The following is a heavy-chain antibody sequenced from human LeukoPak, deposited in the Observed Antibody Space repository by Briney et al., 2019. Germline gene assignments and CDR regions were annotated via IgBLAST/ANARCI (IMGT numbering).Heavy chain of an antibody. CDR3: AKDGLAAAGWFDY. D-gene: IGHD6-13*01. J-gene: IGHJ4*02. Sequence: QPGRSLRLSCAASGFTFSSYGMHWVRQAPGKGLEWVAVIWYDGSNKYYADSVKGRFTISRDNSKNTLYLQMNSLRAEDTAVYYCAKDGLAAAGWFDYWGQGTLVTVSS. CDR1: GFTFSSYG. V-gene: IGHV3-33*06. CDR2: IWYDGSNK.